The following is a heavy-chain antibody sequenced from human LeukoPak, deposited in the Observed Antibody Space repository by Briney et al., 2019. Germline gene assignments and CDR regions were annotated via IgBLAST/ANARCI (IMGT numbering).Heavy chain of an antibody. CDR1: GFTFSSYA. CDR2: ISGSGGST. CDR3: AKSPGSSGWHDY. J-gene: IGHJ4*02. V-gene: IGHV3-23*01. Sequence: GGSLKLSCAASGFTFSSYAMSWVRQAPGKGLEWVSAISGSGGSTYYADSVKGRFTISRDNSKNTLYLQMNSLRAEDTAVYYCAKSPGSSGWHDYWGQGTLVTVSS. D-gene: IGHD6-19*01.